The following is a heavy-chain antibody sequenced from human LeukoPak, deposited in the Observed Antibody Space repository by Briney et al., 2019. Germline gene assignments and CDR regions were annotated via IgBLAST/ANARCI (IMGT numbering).Heavy chain of an antibody. D-gene: IGHD3-10*01. CDR3: AKWPDYGSGSSLDY. V-gene: IGHV3-30*18. Sequence: SGGSLRLSCAASGFTFSSYGMHWVRQAPGKGLEWVAVISYDGSNKYYADSVKGRFTISRDNSKNTLYLQMSSLRAEDTAVYYCAKWPDYGSGSSLDYWGQGTLVTVSS. J-gene: IGHJ4*02. CDR1: GFTFSSYG. CDR2: ISYDGSNK.